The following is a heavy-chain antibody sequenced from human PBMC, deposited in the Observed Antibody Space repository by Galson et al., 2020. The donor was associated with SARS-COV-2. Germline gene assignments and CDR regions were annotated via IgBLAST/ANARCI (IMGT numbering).Heavy chain of an antibody. CDR3: ARNAMVRSINYHYWDV. CDR2: IYPGDSET. V-gene: IGHV5-51*01. J-gene: IGHJ6*03. CDR1: GYGFSSYY. D-gene: IGHD5-18*01. Sequence: GESLKISCKGSGYGFSSYYIAWVRQMPGKGLEWMGLIYPGDSETRYSPSFQGQVTISADKSISTVYLQWSSLRASDTAVYYCARNAMVRSINYHYWDVWGGGTTVTVSS.